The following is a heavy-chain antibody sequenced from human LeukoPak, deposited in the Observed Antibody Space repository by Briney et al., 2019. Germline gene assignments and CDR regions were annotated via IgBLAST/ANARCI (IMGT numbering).Heavy chain of an antibody. J-gene: IGHJ4*02. CDR3: AKATYYDILTGYSSNFDY. Sequence: GGSLRLSCAASGFTFSSYGMHWVRQAPGKGLEWVAFIRYDGSNKYYADSVKGRFTISRDNSKNTLYLQMNSLRAEDTAVYYCAKATYYDILTGYSSNFDYWGQGTLVTVSS. V-gene: IGHV3-30*02. CDR2: IRYDGSNK. CDR1: GFTFSSYG. D-gene: IGHD3-9*01.